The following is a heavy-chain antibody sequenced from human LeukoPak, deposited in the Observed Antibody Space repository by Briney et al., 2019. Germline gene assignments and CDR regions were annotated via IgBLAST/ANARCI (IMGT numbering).Heavy chain of an antibody. J-gene: IGHJ4*02. V-gene: IGHV3-30*04. CDR3: ARDGREKGFDY. CDR2: ISYDGSNK. Sequence: GGSLRLSCAASGFTLSSYAMHWVRRAPGKGLEWVAVISYDGSNKYYADSVKGRFTISRDNSKNTLYLQMNSLRAEDTAVNYCARDGREKGFDYWGQGTLVTVSS. CDR1: GFTLSSYA.